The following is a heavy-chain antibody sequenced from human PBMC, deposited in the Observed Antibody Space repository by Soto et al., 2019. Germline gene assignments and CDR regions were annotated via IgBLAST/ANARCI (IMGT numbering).Heavy chain of an antibody. Sequence: EVQLVESGGGLVQPGRSLRLSCTASGLKFDDYAMHWVRQRPGKGLEWVSGISWNSDIMAYADSVKGRFTISRDNGKNSLYLQMGSLRAEDTALYYCAKAPHHLLTDSVFDFWGQGTLVTFSS. D-gene: IGHD3-9*01. J-gene: IGHJ4*02. V-gene: IGHV3-9*01. CDR2: ISWNSDIM. CDR3: AKAPHHLLTDSVFDF. CDR1: GLKFDDYA.